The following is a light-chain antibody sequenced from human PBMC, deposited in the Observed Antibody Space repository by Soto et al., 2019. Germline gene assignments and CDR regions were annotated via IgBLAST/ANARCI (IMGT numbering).Light chain of an antibody. CDR3: PQHPARLAT. Sequence: DIALTQSPGSLHMSAGETATLSCRASHSVSSYLAWYQQKPGQPPRLLIYDASNRATAIPPGVSGSGSGSAFSPSIINRYSEHISAYSIPQHPARLATLGRGTKVDIK. V-gene: IGKV3-11*01. CDR1: HSVSSY. CDR2: DAS. J-gene: IGKJ4*01.